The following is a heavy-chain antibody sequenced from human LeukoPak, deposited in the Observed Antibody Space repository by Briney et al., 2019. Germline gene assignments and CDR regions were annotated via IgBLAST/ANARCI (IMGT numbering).Heavy chain of an antibody. CDR2: INPSAGGT. CDR3: ARALFRSPFDY. D-gene: IGHD2-21*01. CDR1: GYTFTSYY. Sequence: ASVKVSSKASGYTFTSYYMHWVRQAPGQGLEWMGIINPSAGGTSYAQKFQGRLTMTRDTSTSTVYMELSSLRSEDRAVYYCARALFRSPFDYWGQGTLVTVSS. J-gene: IGHJ4*02. V-gene: IGHV1-46*01.